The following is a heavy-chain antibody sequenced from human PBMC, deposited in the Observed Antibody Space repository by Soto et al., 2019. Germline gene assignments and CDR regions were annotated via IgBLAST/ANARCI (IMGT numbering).Heavy chain of an antibody. J-gene: IGHJ4*02. D-gene: IGHD3-10*01. CDR1: GGTFSSYA. CDR3: ARDGKGSCSDY. CDR2: IIPILGIA. Sequence: ASVKVSCKASGGTFSSYAISWVRQAPGQGLEWMGRIIPILGIANYAQKFQGRVTITADKSTSTAYMELSSLRSEDTAVYYCARDGKGSCSDYWGQGTLVTVSS. V-gene: IGHV1-69*04.